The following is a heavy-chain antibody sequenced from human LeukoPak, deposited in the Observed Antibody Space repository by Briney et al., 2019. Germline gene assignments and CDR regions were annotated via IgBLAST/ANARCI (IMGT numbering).Heavy chain of an antibody. Sequence: PSETLSLTCTVSGGSISSSSYYWGWIRQPPGKGLEWIGSIYYSGSTYYNPSLESRVAISVDTSKNQFSLKLSSVTAADTAVYYCASSLYYYDSSGYYLLEGFDYWGQGTLVTVSS. CDR3: ASSLYYYDSSGYYLLEGFDY. V-gene: IGHV4-39*01. D-gene: IGHD3-22*01. CDR2: IYYSGST. CDR1: GGSISSSSYY. J-gene: IGHJ4*02.